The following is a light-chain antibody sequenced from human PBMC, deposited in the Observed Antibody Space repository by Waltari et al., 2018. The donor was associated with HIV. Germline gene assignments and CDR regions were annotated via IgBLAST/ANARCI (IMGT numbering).Light chain of an antibody. CDR3: QQRHNWPPLT. Sequence: EIVLTQSPATLSLSPGERATLSCRASHSVSSYLAWYQQKPGQAPRLLIYDSTHRATGIPARFSGSGSTTDFTLTISSLEPEDFGVYYCQQRHNWPPLTFGGGTKVEIK. J-gene: IGKJ4*01. CDR1: HSVSSY. V-gene: IGKV3-11*01. CDR2: DST.